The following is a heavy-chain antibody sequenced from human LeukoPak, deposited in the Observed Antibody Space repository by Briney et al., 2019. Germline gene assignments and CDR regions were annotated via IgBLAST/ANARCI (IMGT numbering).Heavy chain of an antibody. CDR1: GDTFSSHP. CDR3: ARGGGHYGSGTYYNEEY. CDR2: IIPIVGRA. D-gene: IGHD3-10*01. J-gene: IGHJ4*02. Sequence: SVKVSCKASGDTFSSHPISWVRQAPGQGLEWMGRIIPIVGRANYAQKFQGRVTITADKSTNTAYMELSSLKSEDTAIYYCARGGGHYGSGTYYNEEYWGRGTLVTVSS. V-gene: IGHV1-69*04.